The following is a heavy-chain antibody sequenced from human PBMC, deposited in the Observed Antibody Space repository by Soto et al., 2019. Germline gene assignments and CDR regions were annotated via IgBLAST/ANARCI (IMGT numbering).Heavy chain of an antibody. CDR2: ISDGGDLT. J-gene: IGHJ3*01. CDR3: ARRAFGSSRSFDL. D-gene: IGHD6-6*01. Sequence: VGSLRLSCAASGFAFSSHPMSWVRQAPERGLEWVSGISDGGDLTYNADSVKGRFTISRDNSKNILFLQMNSLRAEDTALYYCARRAFGSSRSFDLCGQGTMVTVSS. CDR1: GFAFSSHP. V-gene: IGHV3-23*01.